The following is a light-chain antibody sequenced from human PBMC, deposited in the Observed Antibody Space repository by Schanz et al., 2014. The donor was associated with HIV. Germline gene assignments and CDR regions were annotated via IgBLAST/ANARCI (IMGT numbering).Light chain of an antibody. Sequence: AIQLTQSPSSLSASVGARVTLTCRASQGIASYLAWYQQKPGMAPKLLIYKASSLQSGVTSRFSGSGTGTEFTLTISSLQPEDVATYYCQKYRSAPPLTFGGGTKVEIK. V-gene: IGKV1-13*02. CDR3: QKYRSAPPLT. CDR2: KAS. CDR1: QGIASY. J-gene: IGKJ4*01.